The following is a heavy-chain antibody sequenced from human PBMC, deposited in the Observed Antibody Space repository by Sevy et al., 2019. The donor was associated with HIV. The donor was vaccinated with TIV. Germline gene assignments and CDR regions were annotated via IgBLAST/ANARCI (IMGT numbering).Heavy chain of an antibody. D-gene: IGHD6-13*01. V-gene: IGHV1-2*02. CDR1: GYTFTGYY. J-gene: IGHJ4*02. CDR3: ARVGSIAAAGTSFFDY. Sequence: ASVKVSCKASGYTFTGYYIHWVRQAPGQGLEWMGWINPNSGGTNYAQKFQGRVTMTRDTSISTAYMELSRLRSDDTAVYYCARVGSIAAAGTSFFDYWGQGTLVTVSS. CDR2: INPNSGGT.